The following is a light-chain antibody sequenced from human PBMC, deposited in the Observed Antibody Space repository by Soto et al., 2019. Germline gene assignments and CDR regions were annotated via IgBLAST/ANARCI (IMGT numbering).Light chain of an antibody. Sequence: DIQMTQSPSSLSASVGDRVSITCRARQTISTYLNWYQQKPGNAPNLLIYAASSLQSGVPSRFSGSGSGTDFTLTISSLQPEDFAVYYWQQTYSTPRTFGQGTKVEIK. J-gene: IGKJ1*01. CDR2: AAS. V-gene: IGKV1-39*01. CDR3: QQTYSTPRT. CDR1: QTISTY.